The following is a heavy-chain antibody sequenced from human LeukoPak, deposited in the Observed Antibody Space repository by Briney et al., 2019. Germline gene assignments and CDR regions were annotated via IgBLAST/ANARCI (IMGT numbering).Heavy chain of an antibody. CDR1: GFTFSSYS. Sequence: GGSLRLSCAASGFTFSSYSMNWVRQAPGKGLEWVSSISSSSSYIYYADSVKGRFTISRDNAKNSLYLQMNSLRVEDTAVYYCARVWVESSSWYGDVVDYWGQGTLVTVSS. V-gene: IGHV3-21*01. CDR2: ISSSSSYI. CDR3: ARVWVESSSWYGDVVDY. J-gene: IGHJ4*02. D-gene: IGHD6-13*01.